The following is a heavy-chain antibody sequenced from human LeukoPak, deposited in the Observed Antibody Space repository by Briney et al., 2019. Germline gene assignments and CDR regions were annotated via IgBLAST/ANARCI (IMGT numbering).Heavy chain of an antibody. CDR3: AREREGLLDY. V-gene: IGHV4-4*07. CDR1: GDSISRYY. J-gene: IGHJ4*02. Sequence: SETLSLTCTVSGDSISRYYWSWIRQPAGEGLEWVGRIFYSGRSSYNPSLKSRLTMSVDTSKSQFSLKLTSVTAADTAVYYCAREREGLLDYWGQGTLVSVSS. CDR2: IFYSGRS.